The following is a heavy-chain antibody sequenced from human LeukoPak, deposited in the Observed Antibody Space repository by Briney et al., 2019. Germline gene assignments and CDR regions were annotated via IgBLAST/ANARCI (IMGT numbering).Heavy chain of an antibody. Sequence: SETLSLTCVVSGGSISSSNWWSWVRQPPEKGLEWIGEISHDGSTNYNPSLKSRVTISVDTSKNQFSLKLSSVTAADTAVYYCASGITMVRGVIRWGQGTLVTVSS. V-gene: IGHV4-4*02. CDR3: ASGITMVRGVIR. CDR2: ISHDGST. J-gene: IGHJ4*02. D-gene: IGHD3-10*01. CDR1: GGSISSSNW.